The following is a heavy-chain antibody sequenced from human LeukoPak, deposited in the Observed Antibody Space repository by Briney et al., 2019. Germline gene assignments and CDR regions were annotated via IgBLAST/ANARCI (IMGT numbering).Heavy chain of an antibody. CDR3: AKDHADYGDYGWYFDL. Sequence: AGGSLRLSCAASGFTFSSYGMHWVRQAPGKGLEWVAVISYDGSNKYYADSVKGRFTISRDNSKNTLYPQMNSLRAEDTAVYYCAKDHADYGDYGWYFDLWGRGTLVTVSS. D-gene: IGHD4-17*01. CDR1: GFTFSSYG. CDR2: ISYDGSNK. V-gene: IGHV3-30*18. J-gene: IGHJ2*01.